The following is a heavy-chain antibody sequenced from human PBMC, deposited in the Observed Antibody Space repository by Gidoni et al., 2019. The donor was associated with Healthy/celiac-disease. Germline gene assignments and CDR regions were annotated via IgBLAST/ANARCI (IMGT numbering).Heavy chain of an antibody. CDR1: GFPFSDYY. CDR3: ARRDTAMVLIDY. V-gene: IGHV3-11*06. Sequence: QVQLVESGGGLGTPGGALGPSCAGSGFPFSDYYMSWIRQAPGKGLGWVSYISSSSSYTNYADSVKARFTISRDNAKNSLYLQMNSLSAADTAVYYCARRDTAMVLIDYWGQGTLVTVSS. CDR2: ISSSSSYT. J-gene: IGHJ4*02. D-gene: IGHD5-18*01.